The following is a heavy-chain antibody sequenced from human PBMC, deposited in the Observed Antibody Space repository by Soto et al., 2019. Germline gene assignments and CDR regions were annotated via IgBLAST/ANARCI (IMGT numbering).Heavy chain of an antibody. J-gene: IGHJ6*02. CDR3: AVGYSSGWYYYYGMDV. Sequence: ASANVSCKASGFTFTSSAVQWVRQARGQRLEWIGWIVVGSGNTNYAQKFQERVTITRDMSTSTAYMELSSLRSEDTAVYYCAVGYSSGWYYYYGMDVWGQGTTVTVSS. V-gene: IGHV1-58*01. CDR1: GFTFTSSA. CDR2: IVVGSGNT. D-gene: IGHD6-19*01.